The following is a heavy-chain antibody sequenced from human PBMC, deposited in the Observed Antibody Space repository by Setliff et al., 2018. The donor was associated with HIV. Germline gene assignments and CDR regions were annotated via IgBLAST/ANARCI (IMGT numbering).Heavy chain of an antibody. J-gene: IGHJ3*02. CDR2: TYLGAT. D-gene: IGHD3-10*01. CDR1: GYTFTSYG. CDR3: AGPRGDEAFDI. Sequence: ASVKVSCKTSGYTFTSYGMNWIRQAPGQGLEWMGWTYLGATNYAQRFRDRFTVTTDTSTSTAYMELRGLSPDDTAVYYCAGPRGDEAFDIWGQGTMVTVSS. V-gene: IGHV1-18*04.